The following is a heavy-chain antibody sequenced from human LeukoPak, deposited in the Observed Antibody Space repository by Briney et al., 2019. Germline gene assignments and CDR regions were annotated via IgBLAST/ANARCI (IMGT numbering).Heavy chain of an antibody. J-gene: IGHJ4*02. CDR1: GFTFSSYG. Sequence: GGSLRLSCAASGFTFSSYGMHWVRQAPGKGLEWVAVISYDGSNKYYADSVKGRFTISRDNSKNTLYLQMNSLRAEDTAVYYCAKDPSQGFWSGYWWGYFDYWGQGTLVTVSS. V-gene: IGHV3-30*18. CDR3: AKDPSQGFWSGYWWGYFDY. D-gene: IGHD3-3*01. CDR2: ISYDGSNK.